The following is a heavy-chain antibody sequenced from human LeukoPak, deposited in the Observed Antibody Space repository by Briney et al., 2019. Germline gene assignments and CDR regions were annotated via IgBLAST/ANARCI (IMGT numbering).Heavy chain of an antibody. J-gene: IGHJ6*03. D-gene: IGHD6-19*01. CDR2: IYYSGST. V-gene: IGHV4-39*01. CDR3: ARQQSRYYYYMDV. Sequence: SETLSLTCTVSGGSLSSSSYYWGWIRQPPGKGLEWIGSIYYSGSTYYNPSLKSRVTISVDTSKNQFSLKLSPVTAADTAVYYCARQQSRYYYYMDVWGKGTTVTVSS. CDR1: GGSLSSSSYY.